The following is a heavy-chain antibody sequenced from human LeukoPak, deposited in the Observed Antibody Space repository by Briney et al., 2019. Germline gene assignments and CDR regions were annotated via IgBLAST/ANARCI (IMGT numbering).Heavy chain of an antibody. Sequence: ASVKVSCKASGYTFINYYMHWVRQAPGQGLEWMRVINPSGGTTSYAQKFQGRVTMTRDTSTSTVYMELSSLRSGDTAVYYCARRAHYYDTSAYSTTRPLDIWGQGAMVSVSS. J-gene: IGHJ3*02. CDR3: ARRAHYYDTSAYSTTRPLDI. D-gene: IGHD3-22*01. CDR1: GYTFINYY. CDR2: INPSGGTT. V-gene: IGHV1-46*01.